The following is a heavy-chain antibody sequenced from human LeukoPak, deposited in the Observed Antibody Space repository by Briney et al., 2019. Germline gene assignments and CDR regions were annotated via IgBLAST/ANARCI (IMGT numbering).Heavy chain of an antibody. Sequence: GGSLRLSCAASGFTFSSYAMSWVRQAPGKGLEWVSAISGSGGSTYYADSVKGRFTISRDNSKNTLYLQMNSLRAEDTAVYYCAKGVSGWYYYYYGMDVWGQGATVTVSS. CDR2: ISGSGGST. CDR3: AKGVSGWYYYYYGMDV. D-gene: IGHD6-19*01. CDR1: GFTFSSYA. J-gene: IGHJ6*02. V-gene: IGHV3-23*01.